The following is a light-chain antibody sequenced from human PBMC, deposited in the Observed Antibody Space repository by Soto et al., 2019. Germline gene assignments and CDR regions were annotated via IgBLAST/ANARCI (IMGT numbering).Light chain of an antibody. Sequence: IQMTQSPSSLSASVGDRVTITCRASQGIRTDLGWYQQKPGKAPKLLIFAASSGVTSRFGGSGSGTDFTLTISSVQPEDFATYYCQQTYSSPLTFGQGTKVDIK. J-gene: IGKJ1*01. V-gene: IGKV1-39*01. CDR3: QQTYSSPLT. CDR1: QGIRTD. CDR2: AAS.